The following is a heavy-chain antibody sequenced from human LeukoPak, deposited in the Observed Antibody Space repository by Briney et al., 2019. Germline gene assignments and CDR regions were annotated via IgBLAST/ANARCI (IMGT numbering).Heavy chain of an antibody. V-gene: IGHV3-7*01. D-gene: IGHD2-2*01. CDR2: INHDGSEK. J-gene: IGHJ5*02. Sequence: GGSLRLSCAASGFTFSDYTMNWVRQAPGKGLEWVANINHDGSEKYYVDSVKGRFTISRDNAKNSLYLQMNSLRAEDTAVYYCARDLGCSSTSCLKGWFDPWGQGTLVTVSS. CDR1: GFTFSDYT. CDR3: ARDLGCSSTSCLKGWFDP.